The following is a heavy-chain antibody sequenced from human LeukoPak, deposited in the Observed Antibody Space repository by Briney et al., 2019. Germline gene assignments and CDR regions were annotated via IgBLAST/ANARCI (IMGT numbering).Heavy chain of an antibody. V-gene: IGHV4-39*01. D-gene: IGHD6-13*01. Sequence: SETLSLTCTVSGGSVSNNNYYWGWIRQPPGKGLEWIGSLSYSGSTYYNPSLKSRDTISVDTSKNQFSLKVSSVTAADTAVYYCARVLAAAAHFDYWGQGTLVTVSS. CDR1: GGSVSNNNYY. CDR3: ARVLAAAAHFDY. CDR2: LSYSGST. J-gene: IGHJ4*02.